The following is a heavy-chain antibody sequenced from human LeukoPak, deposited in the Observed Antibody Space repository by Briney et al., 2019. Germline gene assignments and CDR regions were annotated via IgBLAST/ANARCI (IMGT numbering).Heavy chain of an antibody. V-gene: IGHV1-69*13. CDR1: GYTFTGYC. J-gene: IGHJ4*02. Sequence: SVKVSCKASGYTFTGYCMHWVRQAPGQGLEWMGGIIPIFGTANYAQKFQGRVTITADESTSTAYMELSSLRSEDTAVYYCARDCSGGSCYSADYWGQGTLVTVSS. D-gene: IGHD2-15*01. CDR3: ARDCSGGSCYSADY. CDR2: IIPIFGTA.